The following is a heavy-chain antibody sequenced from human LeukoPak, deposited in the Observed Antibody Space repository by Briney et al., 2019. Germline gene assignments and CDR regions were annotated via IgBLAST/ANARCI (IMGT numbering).Heavy chain of an antibody. CDR3: ARVERYSSSWYGY. Sequence: SVKVSCKASGGTFSSYAISWVRQAPGQGLEWMGGIIPIFGTANYAQKFQGRVTITADKSTSTAYMELSSLRSEDTAVYYCARVERYSSSWYGYWGQGTLVTVSS. J-gene: IGHJ4*02. CDR2: IIPIFGTA. CDR1: GGTFSSYA. D-gene: IGHD6-13*01. V-gene: IGHV1-69*06.